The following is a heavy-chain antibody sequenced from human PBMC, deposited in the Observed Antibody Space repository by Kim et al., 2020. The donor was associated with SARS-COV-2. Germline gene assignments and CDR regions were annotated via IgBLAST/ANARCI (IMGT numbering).Heavy chain of an antibody. V-gene: IGHV1-8*01. J-gene: IGHJ4*02. D-gene: IGHD3-9*01. CDR3: ARGPGVLRYVDSYGSVAPTDY. CDR2: MNPNSGNT. Sequence: ASVKVSCKASGYTFTSYDINWVRQATGQGLEWMGWMNPNSGNTGYAQKFQGRVTMTRNTSISTAYMELSSLRSEDTAVYYCARGPGVLRYVDSYGSVAPTDYWGQGNLVTVSS. CDR1: GYTFTSYD.